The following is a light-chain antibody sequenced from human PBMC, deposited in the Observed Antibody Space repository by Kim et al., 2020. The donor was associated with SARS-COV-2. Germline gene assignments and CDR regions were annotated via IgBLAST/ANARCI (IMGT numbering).Light chain of an antibody. Sequence: QSVLTQPPSVSAAPGQKVTISCSGSSSNIGKNFVAWYQQFPGTAPKLLIFDDSKPLSGIPDRFSGSKSGTSATLDITGLQTGDEADYYCGTWDDSLTAGVFGGGTQLTVL. CDR3: GTWDDSLTAGV. V-gene: IGLV1-51*01. J-gene: IGLJ2*01. CDR2: DDS. CDR1: SSNIGKNF.